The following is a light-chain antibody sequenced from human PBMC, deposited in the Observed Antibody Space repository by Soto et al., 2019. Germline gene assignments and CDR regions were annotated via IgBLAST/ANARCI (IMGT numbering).Light chain of an antibody. V-gene: IGKV2D-29*01. CDR3: MQSVQLPLT. CDR1: QSLLYSDGKTY. J-gene: IGKJ4*01. CDR2: EVS. Sequence: DIVMTQTPLSLSVTPGQPASISCKSSQSLLYSDGKTYLSWYLQKPGQPPHLLIYEVSNRLSGVPERFSDSGSGTDFRLRISRVEAEDFGVYYCMQSVQLPLTFGGGTTVEIK.